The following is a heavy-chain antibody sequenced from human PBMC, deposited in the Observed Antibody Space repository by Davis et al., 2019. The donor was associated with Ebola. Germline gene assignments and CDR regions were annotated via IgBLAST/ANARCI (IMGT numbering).Heavy chain of an antibody. CDR2: INHSGST. CDR3: ARARGVVQLRSRFDP. J-gene: IGHJ5*02. CDR1: GGSFSGYY. Sequence: PSETLSLTCAVYGGSFSGYYWSWIRQPPGKGLEWIGEINHSGSTNYNPSLKSRVTISVDTSKNQFSLKLSSVTAADTAVYYCARARGVVQLRSRFDPWGQGTLVTVSS. D-gene: IGHD1-1*01. V-gene: IGHV4-34*01.